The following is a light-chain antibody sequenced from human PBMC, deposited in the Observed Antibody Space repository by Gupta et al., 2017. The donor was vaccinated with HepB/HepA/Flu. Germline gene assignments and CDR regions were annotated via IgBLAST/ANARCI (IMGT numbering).Light chain of an antibody. V-gene: IGKV3-20*01. CDR2: DTS. CDR1: QSIDRIS. Sequence: ENVLTQSPGTLSLSPGERATLSCRASQSIDRISLAWYQQKPGQAPRLLIHDTSTRATGIPDRFSGSGSGXDFTLTXGGPEAEDFAFCYGQQDGDSFAFGXGTRLEIK. J-gene: IGKJ5*01. CDR3: QQDGDSFA.